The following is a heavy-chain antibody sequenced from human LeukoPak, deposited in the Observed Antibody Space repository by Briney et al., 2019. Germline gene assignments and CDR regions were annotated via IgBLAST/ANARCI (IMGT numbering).Heavy chain of an antibody. V-gene: IGHV3-30*02. CDR3: AKGTFGELLYFDY. J-gene: IGHJ4*02. D-gene: IGHD3-10*01. CDR2: IRYDGSNK. CDR1: GFTFSSYG. Sequence: GGSLRLSCAASGFTFSSYGMHWVRQAPGKGLEWVAFIRYDGSNKYYADSVKGRFTISRDNSKNTLYLPLNSLRAEDTAVYYCAKGTFGELLYFDYWGQGTLVTVSS.